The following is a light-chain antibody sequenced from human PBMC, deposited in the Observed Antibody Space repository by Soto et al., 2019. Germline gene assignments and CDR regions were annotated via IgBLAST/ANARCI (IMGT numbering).Light chain of an antibody. V-gene: IGKV3-15*01. CDR1: QSVSSN. J-gene: IGKJ4*01. CDR3: QQSYNIQALT. Sequence: EIVMTQSPATLSVSPGERATLSCRASQSVSSNLAWYQQKPGQAPRLLIYGASTRATGIPARFSGSGSGTEFTLTINSLQPEDYATYYCQQSYNIQALTFGGGTKVEIK. CDR2: GAS.